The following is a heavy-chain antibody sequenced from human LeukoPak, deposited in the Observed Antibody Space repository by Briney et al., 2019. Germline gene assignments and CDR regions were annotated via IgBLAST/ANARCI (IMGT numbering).Heavy chain of an antibody. D-gene: IGHD4-17*01. V-gene: IGHV4-31*03. J-gene: IGHJ6*02. Sequence: PSETLSLTCTVSGGSISSGGYYWSWIRQHPGKGLEWIGYIYYSGSTYYNPSLKSRVTISVDTSKNQFSLKLSSVTAADTAVYYCARAYHTVTYGMDVWGQGTTVTVSS. CDR3: ARAYHTVTYGMDV. CDR2: IYYSGST. CDR1: GGSISSGGYY.